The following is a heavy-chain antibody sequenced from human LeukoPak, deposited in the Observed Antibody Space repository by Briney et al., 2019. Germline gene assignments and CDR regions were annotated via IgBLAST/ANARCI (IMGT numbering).Heavy chain of an antibody. D-gene: IGHD3-9*01. CDR2: IYSGGST. CDR1: GFTVSSNY. J-gene: IGHJ4*02. CDR3: ARASLYDILTGYYTPYFFDY. Sequence: GGSLRLSCAASGFTVSSNYMSWVRQAPGKGLEWVSVIYSGGSTYYADSVKGRFTISRDNYKNTLYLQMNSLRAEDTAVYYCARASLYDILTGYYTPYFFDYWGRGTLVTVSS. V-gene: IGHV3-53*01.